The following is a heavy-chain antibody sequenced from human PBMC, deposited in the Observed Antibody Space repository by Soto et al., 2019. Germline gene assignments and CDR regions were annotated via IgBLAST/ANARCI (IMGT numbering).Heavy chain of an antibody. J-gene: IGHJ4*02. CDR3: AKGLALMADH. D-gene: IGHD2-21*01. Sequence: PGGSLRLSCRDSGFSFNTYVMDWVRQAPGKGLEWVARILYDGSKEYYADPVKGRFTISRDNSKNTLYLQMDRLRVEDTAVYFCAKGLALMADHWGQGNTVTVSS. CDR2: ILYDGSKE. CDR1: GFSFNTYV. V-gene: IGHV3-30*18.